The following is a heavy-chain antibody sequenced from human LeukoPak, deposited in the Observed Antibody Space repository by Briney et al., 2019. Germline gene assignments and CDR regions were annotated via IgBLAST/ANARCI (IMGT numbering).Heavy chain of an antibody. CDR2: ISSSGSTI. V-gene: IGHV3-11*01. J-gene: IGHJ6*03. CDR1: GFTFSDYF. Sequence: GGSLRLSCAASGFTFSDYFMNWIRQAPGKGLEWVSYISSSGSTIYYADSVKGRFTMSRVNSKNSLFLQMNSLRAEDTDVYYCARDFADYYYMDVWGKGTTVTVSS. CDR3: ARDFADYYYMDV.